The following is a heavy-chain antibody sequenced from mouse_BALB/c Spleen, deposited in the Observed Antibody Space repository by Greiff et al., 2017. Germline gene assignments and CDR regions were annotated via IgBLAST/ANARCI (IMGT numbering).Heavy chain of an antibody. J-gene: IGHJ3*01. CDR3: ARGRDYGNYFAY. D-gene: IGHD2-1*01. CDR1: GFTFSSYG. V-gene: IGHV5-6-3*01. CDR2: INSNGGST. Sequence: DVKLQESGGGLVQPGGSLKLSCAASGFTFSSYGMSWVRQTPDKRLELVATINSNGGSTYYPDSVKGRFTISRDNAKNTLYLQMSSLKSEDTAMYYCARGRDYGNYFAYWGQGTLVTVSA.